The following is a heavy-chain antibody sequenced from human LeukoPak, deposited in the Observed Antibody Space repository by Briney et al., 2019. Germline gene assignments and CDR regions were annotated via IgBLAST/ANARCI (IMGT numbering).Heavy chain of an antibody. D-gene: IGHD5-24*01. J-gene: IGHJ4*02. CDR3: ARDSVATIFGD. CDR1: GFTFSSYS. Sequence: GGSLRLSCAASGFTFSSYSMNWVRQAPGKGLEWVSSISSSSSYIYYADSVKGRFTISRDNAKNSLYLQMNSLRAEDTAVYYCARDSVATIFGDWGQGTLVTVSS. V-gene: IGHV3-21*01. CDR2: ISSSSSYI.